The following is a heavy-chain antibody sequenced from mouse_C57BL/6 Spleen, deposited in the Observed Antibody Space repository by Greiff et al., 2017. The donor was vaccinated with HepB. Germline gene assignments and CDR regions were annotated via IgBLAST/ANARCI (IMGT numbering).Heavy chain of an antibody. J-gene: IGHJ2*01. CDR3: ARMEYFDD. Sequence: QVQLQQSGPELVKPGASVKISCKASGYAFSSSWMNWVKQRPGKGLEWIGRIYPGDGDTNYNGKFKGKATLTADKYSSTAYMQLSSLTSEDSEVYFCARMEYFDDWGQGTTLTVSS. V-gene: IGHV1-82*01. CDR2: IYPGDGDT. CDR1: GYAFSSSW.